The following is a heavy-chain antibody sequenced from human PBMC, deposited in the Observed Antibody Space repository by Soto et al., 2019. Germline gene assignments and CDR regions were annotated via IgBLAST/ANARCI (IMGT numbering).Heavy chain of an antibody. D-gene: IGHD3-16*01. CDR2: MNPGSADT. V-gene: IGHV1-8*01. Sequence: AASVKVSCKASGYSFTTNDVLRVRQATGQGLECMGWMNPGSADTGYAQKFQGRVTMTRDISIATAYMELSSLRSDDTAIYYCARMETFGSLNWFDPWGQGTLVTVSS. CDR1: GYSFTTND. J-gene: IGHJ5*02. CDR3: ARMETFGSLNWFDP.